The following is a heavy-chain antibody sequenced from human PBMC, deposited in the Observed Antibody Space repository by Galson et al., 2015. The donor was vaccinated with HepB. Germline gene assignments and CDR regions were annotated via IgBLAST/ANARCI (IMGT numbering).Heavy chain of an antibody. CDR3: ARAGPFGSGYGMDV. Sequence: SLRLSCAASGFTFSSYAMSWVRQAPGKGLEWVSAISGSGGSTYYADSVKGRFTISRDNSKNTLYLQMNSLRAEDTAVYYCARAGPFGSGYGMDVWGQGTTVTVSS. V-gene: IGHV3-23*01. CDR1: GFTFSSYA. D-gene: IGHD3-10*01. J-gene: IGHJ6*02. CDR2: ISGSGGST.